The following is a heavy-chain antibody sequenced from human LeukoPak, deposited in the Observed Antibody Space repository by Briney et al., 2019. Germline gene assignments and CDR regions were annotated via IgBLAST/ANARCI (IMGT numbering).Heavy chain of an antibody. CDR1: GGSISSYY. CDR3: ARAAKGYYYDSSGYFDY. V-gene: IGHV4-4*07. D-gene: IGHD3-22*01. J-gene: IGHJ4*02. CDR2: IYTSGST. Sequence: SETLSLTCTVSGGSISSYYWSWIRQPAGKGLEWIGRIYTSGSTNYNPSLKSRVTMSVDTSKSQFSLKLSSVTAADTAVYYCARAAKGYYYDSSGYFDYWGQGTLVTVSS.